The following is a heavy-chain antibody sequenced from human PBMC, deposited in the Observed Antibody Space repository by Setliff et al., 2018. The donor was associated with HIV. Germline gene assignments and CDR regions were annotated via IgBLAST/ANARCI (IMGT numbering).Heavy chain of an antibody. J-gene: IGHJ3*02. Sequence: SVQVPCKAVGRAFSSYAISWVRQAPGQGLQWMGGIIPIFGTANYAQKFQGRVTITADESTSTAYMELSSLRSEDTAVYYCARYIGYCSSTSCYHAFDIWGQGTMVTVSS. CDR2: IIPIFGTA. D-gene: IGHD2-2*01. V-gene: IGHV1-69*13. CDR3: ARYIGYCSSTSCYHAFDI. CDR1: GRAFSSYA.